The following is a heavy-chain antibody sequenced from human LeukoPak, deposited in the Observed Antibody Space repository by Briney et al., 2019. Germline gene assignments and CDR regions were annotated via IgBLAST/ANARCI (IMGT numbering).Heavy chain of an antibody. CDR1: GYTFTSHY. Sequence: GASVKVSCKASGYTFTSHYMHWVRQAPGQGLEWMGIINPSGGSTSYAQKFQGRVTMTRDTSTSTVYMELSSLRSEDTAVYYCARDLDIVGATASSDYWGQGTLVTVSS. D-gene: IGHD1-26*01. V-gene: IGHV1-46*03. CDR2: INPSGGST. CDR3: ARDLDIVGATASSDY. J-gene: IGHJ4*02.